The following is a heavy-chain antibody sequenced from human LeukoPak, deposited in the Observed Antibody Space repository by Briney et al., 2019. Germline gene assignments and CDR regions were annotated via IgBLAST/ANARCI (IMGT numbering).Heavy chain of an antibody. CDR2: ISYDGSNK. V-gene: IGHV3-30*01. CDR1: GFTLSSYA. Sequence: GGSLRLSCAASGFTLSSYAMPWVRQAPGKGLECVAVISYDGSNKYYADCVKGRLTISRDNSKNTLYLQMNSLRAEDTAVYYCARGAMYSSSWYPLWDYFDYWGQGTLVTVSS. D-gene: IGHD6-13*01. J-gene: IGHJ4*02. CDR3: ARGAMYSSSWYPLWDYFDY.